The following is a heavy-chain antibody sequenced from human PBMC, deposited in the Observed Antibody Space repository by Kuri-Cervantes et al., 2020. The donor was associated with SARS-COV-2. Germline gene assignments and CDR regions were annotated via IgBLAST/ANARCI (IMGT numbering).Heavy chain of an antibody. CDR3: AKNTDRRWELGD. Sequence: GESLKISCAASGFTFSSYGMHWVRQAPGKGLEWVAVISYDGSNKYYADSVKGRFTISRDNSKNTLYLQMNSLRAEDTAVYYCAKNTDRRWELGDWGQGTLVTVSS. D-gene: IGHD1-26*01. J-gene: IGHJ4*02. V-gene: IGHV3-30*18. CDR2: ISYDGSNK. CDR1: GFTFSSYG.